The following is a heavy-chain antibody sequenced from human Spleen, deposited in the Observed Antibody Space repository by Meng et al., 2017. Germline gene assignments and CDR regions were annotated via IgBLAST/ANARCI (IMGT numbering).Heavy chain of an antibody. J-gene: IGHJ4*02. CDR3: ARHVTYGLAPHHNDY. Sequence: GESLKISCKGSGYSFTSYWIGWVRQMPGKGLEWMGIIYPGDSDTRYSPSFQGQVTISADKSISTAYLQWSSLKASDTAMYYCARHVTYGLAPHHNDYWGQGTLVTVSS. CDR1: GYSFTSYW. CDR2: IYPGDSDT. D-gene: IGHD2-21*02. V-gene: IGHV5-51*01.